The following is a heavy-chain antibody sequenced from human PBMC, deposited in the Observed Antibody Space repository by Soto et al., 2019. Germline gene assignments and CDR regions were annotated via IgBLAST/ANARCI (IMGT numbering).Heavy chain of an antibody. V-gene: IGHV4-34*01. D-gene: IGHD3-10*01. Sequence: SETLSLTCAVYGGSFSGYYWSWIRQPPGKGLEWIGEINHSGSTNYNPSLKSRVTISVDTSKNQFSLKLSSVTAADTAAYYCARQDGSGIYYFDYWGHGTPVTVSS. CDR3: ARQDGSGIYYFDY. CDR1: GGSFSGYY. J-gene: IGHJ4*01. CDR2: INHSGST.